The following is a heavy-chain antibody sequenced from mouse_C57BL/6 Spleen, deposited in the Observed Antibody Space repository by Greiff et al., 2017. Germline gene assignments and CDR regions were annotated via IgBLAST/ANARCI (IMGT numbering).Heavy chain of an antibody. V-gene: IGHV5-9-1*02. CDR2: ISSGGDYI. CDR1: GFTFSSYA. Sequence: EVKLVESGEGLVKPGGSLKLSCAASGFTFSSYAMSWVRQTPEKRLEWVAYISSGGDYIYYADTVKGRFTISRDNARNTLYLQMSSLKSEDTAMYYCTRKDDYYGSSYYFDYWGQGTTLTVSS. J-gene: IGHJ2*01. D-gene: IGHD1-1*01. CDR3: TRKDDYYGSSYYFDY.